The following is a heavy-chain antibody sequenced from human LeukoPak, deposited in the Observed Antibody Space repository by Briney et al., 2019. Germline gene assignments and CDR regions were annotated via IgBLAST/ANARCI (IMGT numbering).Heavy chain of an antibody. D-gene: IGHD3-22*01. Sequence: GGSLRLSCAASGFTFDDYFMSWVRQAPGKGLEWVSAINWNGGSTGYADSVKGRFTISRDNAKNSLYLQMNSLRAEDTALYYCARAKRYYYDSSGYYSLDYWGQGTLVTVSS. CDR3: ARAKRYYYDSSGYYSLDY. CDR1: GFTFDDYF. J-gene: IGHJ4*02. CDR2: INWNGGST. V-gene: IGHV3-20*04.